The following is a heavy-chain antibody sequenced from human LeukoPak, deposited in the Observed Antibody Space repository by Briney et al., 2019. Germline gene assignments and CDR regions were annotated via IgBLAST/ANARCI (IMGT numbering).Heavy chain of an antibody. D-gene: IGHD1-14*01. CDR3: ARVGLTGNYFDY. CDR2: ISGSSSNT. Sequence: ASVKVSCKAYGYTFMSHGISWVRQAPGQGLEWMGWISGSSSNTNYAQRLQGRVTMTTDTSTTTAYMELRSLRSDDTAVYYCARVGLTGNYFDYWGQGTLVTVSS. V-gene: IGHV1-18*01. J-gene: IGHJ4*02. CDR1: GYTFMSHG.